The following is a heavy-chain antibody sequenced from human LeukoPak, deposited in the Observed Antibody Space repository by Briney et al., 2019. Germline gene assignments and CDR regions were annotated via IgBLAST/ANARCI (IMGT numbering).Heavy chain of an antibody. CDR2: IYYSGST. Sequence: SETLSLTCTVSGGSIGSYYWSWIRQPPGKGLEWIGYIYYSGSTNYNPSLKSRVTISVDTSKNQFSLKLSSVTAADTAVYYCARGGGGVISYWGQGTLVTVSS. J-gene: IGHJ4*02. D-gene: IGHD3-16*02. CDR1: GGSIGSYY. V-gene: IGHV4-59*01. CDR3: ARGGGGVISY.